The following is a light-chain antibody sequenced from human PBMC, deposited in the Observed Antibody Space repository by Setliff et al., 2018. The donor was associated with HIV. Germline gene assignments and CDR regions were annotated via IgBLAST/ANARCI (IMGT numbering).Light chain of an antibody. V-gene: IGLV2-11*01. CDR2: DVT. CDR1: SSDVGAYNY. J-gene: IGLJ1*01. CDR3: CSYAGSYTYV. Sequence: QSALAQPRSVSGSPGQSVTISCTGTSSDVGAYNYVSWYQQHPGKAPKLMIYDVTKRPSGVPDHFSGSKSGNTASLTISGLQAEDEADYYCCSYAGSYTYVFGTGTKVT.